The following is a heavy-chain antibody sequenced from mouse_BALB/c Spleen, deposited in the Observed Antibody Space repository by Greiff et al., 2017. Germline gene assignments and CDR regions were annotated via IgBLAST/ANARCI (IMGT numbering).Heavy chain of an antibody. CDR2: ISSGSSTI. CDR3: ARDGRITSWFAY. Sequence: EVKLVESGGGLVQPGGSRKLSCAASGFTFSSFGMHWVRQAPEKGLEWVAYISSGSSTIYYADTVKGRFTISRDNPKNTLFLQMTSLRSEDTAMYYCARDGRITSWFAYWGQGTLVTVSA. J-gene: IGHJ3*01. CDR1: GFTFSSFG. V-gene: IGHV5-17*02. D-gene: IGHD1-1*01.